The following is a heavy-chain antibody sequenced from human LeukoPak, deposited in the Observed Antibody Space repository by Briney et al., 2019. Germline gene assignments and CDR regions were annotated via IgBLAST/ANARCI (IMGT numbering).Heavy chain of an antibody. J-gene: IGHJ4*02. D-gene: IGHD3-10*01. V-gene: IGHV3-23*01. CDR1: GFTFSSYA. Sequence: GGSLRLSCAASGFTFSSYAMSWVRQAPGKGLEWVSAISGSGGSTYYADSVKGRFTISRDNSMNTLYLQMNSLRAEDTAVYYCAKTRFTVVQEFLVWAPFDYWGQGTLVTVSS. CDR3: AKTRFTVVQEFLVWAPFDY. CDR2: ISGSGGST.